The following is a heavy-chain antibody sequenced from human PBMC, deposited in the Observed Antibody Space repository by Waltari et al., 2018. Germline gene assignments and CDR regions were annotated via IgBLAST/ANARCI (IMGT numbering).Heavy chain of an antibody. CDR1: GFTFSSYA. CDR2: ISGRGGST. V-gene: IGHV3-23*04. CDR3: ASTRQYYYGSGAGY. J-gene: IGHJ4*02. Sequence: EVQLVESGGGLVQPGGSLRLSCAASGFTFSSYAMSWVRQAPGKGLEWGSAISGRGGSTYYADSVKGRFTISRDNSKNTLYLQMNSLRAEDTAVYYCASTRQYYYGSGAGYWGQGTLVTVSS. D-gene: IGHD3-10*01.